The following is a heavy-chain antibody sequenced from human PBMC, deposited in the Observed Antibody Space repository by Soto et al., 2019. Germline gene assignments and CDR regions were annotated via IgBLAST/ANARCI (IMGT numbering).Heavy chain of an antibody. D-gene: IGHD1-26*01. V-gene: IGHV3-30*18. CDR1: GFTFSSYG. CDR2: ISYDGNNK. CDR3: AKDIEEVVYYYGMDV. Sequence: QVQLVESGGGVVQPGKSLRLSCAASGFTFSSYGMHWVRQAPGKGLEWVALISYDGNNKFYADSLKGRFTISRDNSKNALFLQMNRLRAEDTALYYCAKDIEEVVYYYGMDVWGQGTTVTVSS. J-gene: IGHJ6*02.